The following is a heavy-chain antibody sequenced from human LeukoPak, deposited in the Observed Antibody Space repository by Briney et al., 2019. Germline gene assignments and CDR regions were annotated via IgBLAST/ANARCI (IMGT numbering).Heavy chain of an antibody. CDR3: ARDYLGAGTVGATSGY. V-gene: IGHV1-8*01. Sequence: ASVKVSCKASGYTFTSYDINWVRQAAGQGLEWMGWMNPNSGNTGYAQKFQGRVTMTRNTSINTAYMELTSLTSEDTAVYYCARDYLGAGTVGATSGYWGQGTLVTVSS. D-gene: IGHD1-26*01. CDR1: GYTFTSYD. CDR2: MNPNSGNT. J-gene: IGHJ4*02.